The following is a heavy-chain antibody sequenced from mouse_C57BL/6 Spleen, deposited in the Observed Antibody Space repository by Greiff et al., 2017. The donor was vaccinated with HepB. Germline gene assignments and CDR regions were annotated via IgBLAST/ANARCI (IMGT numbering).Heavy chain of an antibody. Sequence: QVQLQQSGAELARPGASVKLSCKASGYTFTSYGISWVKQRTGQGLEWIGEIYPRSGNTYYNEKFKGKATLTADKSSSTAYMELRSLTSEDSAVYFCARRGTTVVVYYYAMDYWGQGTSVTVSS. CDR3: ARRGTTVVVYYYAMDY. CDR2: IYPRSGNT. J-gene: IGHJ4*01. D-gene: IGHD1-1*01. V-gene: IGHV1-81*01. CDR1: GYTFTSYG.